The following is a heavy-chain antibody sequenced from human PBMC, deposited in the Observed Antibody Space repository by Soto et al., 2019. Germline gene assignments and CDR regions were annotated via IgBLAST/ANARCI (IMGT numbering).Heavy chain of an antibody. D-gene: IGHD3-22*01. CDR2: ISYDGSNK. CDR1: GFTFSSYA. Sequence: PGGSLRLSCAASGFTFSSYAMHWVRQAPGKGLEWVAVISYDGSNKYYADSVKGRFTISRDNSKNTLYLQMNSLRAEDTAVYYCARDRITMIVVVISWFDPWGQGTLVTVSS. J-gene: IGHJ5*02. CDR3: ARDRITMIVVVISWFDP. V-gene: IGHV3-30-3*01.